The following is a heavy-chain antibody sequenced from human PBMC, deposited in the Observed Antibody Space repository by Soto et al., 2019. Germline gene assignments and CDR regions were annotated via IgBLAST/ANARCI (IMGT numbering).Heavy chain of an antibody. CDR3: ARDPYSGDDLDLDS. V-gene: IGHV3-48*01. CDR1: GFTFNRFN. CDR2: ISGSTSTI. J-gene: IGHJ4*02. D-gene: IGHD5-12*01. Sequence: PGGSLRLSCAASGFTFNRFNMNWVRQAPGKGLEWVSYISGSTSTIYYADSVKGRFTISRDNAKNSLYLQMSSLRVEDTAVYYCARDPYSGDDLDLDSWGQGTLVTVSS.